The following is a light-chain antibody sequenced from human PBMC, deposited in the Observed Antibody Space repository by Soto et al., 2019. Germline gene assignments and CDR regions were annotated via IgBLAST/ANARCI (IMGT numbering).Light chain of an antibody. CDR2: GAS. Sequence: EIVVTQSPGTLCLSPGERATLSCRASQSVSSSYLAWYQQKPGQAPRLLIYGASSRATGIPDRFSGSGSGTDFTLTISRLEPEDFAVYYCQQYGSSPLTFGGGTKVDIK. CDR1: QSVSSSY. J-gene: IGKJ4*01. CDR3: QQYGSSPLT. V-gene: IGKV3-20*01.